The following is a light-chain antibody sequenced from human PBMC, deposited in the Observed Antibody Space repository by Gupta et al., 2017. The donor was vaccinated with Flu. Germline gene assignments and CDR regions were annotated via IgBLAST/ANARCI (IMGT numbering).Light chain of an antibody. CDR3: QQYYSTPNT. V-gene: IGKV4-1*01. J-gene: IGKJ1*01. CDR2: WAS. Sequence: DIVMTQSPDSLAVSLGERDTINCKSSQSGLYSSNNKNYLAWYQQKPGQPPKLLIYWASTRESGVPDRFSGSGSGTDFTLTISSLQAEDVAVYYCQQYYSTPNTFGQGTKVEIK. CDR1: QSGLYSSNNKNY.